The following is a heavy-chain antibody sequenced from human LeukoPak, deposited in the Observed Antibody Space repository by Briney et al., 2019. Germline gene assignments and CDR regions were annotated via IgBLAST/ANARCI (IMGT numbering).Heavy chain of an antibody. D-gene: IGHD4-17*01. CDR2: IYSVGTT. CDR3: ARDSAGVGDYGTFGYMDV. V-gene: IGHV3-66*01. CDR1: DFSVGSNY. Sequence: GGSLRLSCAASDFSVGSNYMTRVRQAPGKGLEWVSLIYSVGTTFYADSVKGRFTISRDTSKNTLYLQMNSLRAEDTAVYYCARDSAGVGDYGTFGYMDVWGKGTTVTISS. J-gene: IGHJ6*03.